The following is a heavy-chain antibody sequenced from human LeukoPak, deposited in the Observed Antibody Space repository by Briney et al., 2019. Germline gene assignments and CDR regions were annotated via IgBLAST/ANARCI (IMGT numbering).Heavy chain of an antibody. V-gene: IGHV3-30*18. Sequence: SGGSLRLSCAASRFTFSSYGMHWVRQAPGKGLEWVAVISYDGSNKYYADSVKGRFTISRDNSKNTLYLQMNSLRAEDTAVYYCAKVAMGEYFDYWGQGTLVTVSS. D-gene: IGHD3-16*01. CDR1: RFTFSSYG. CDR2: ISYDGSNK. J-gene: IGHJ4*02. CDR3: AKVAMGEYFDY.